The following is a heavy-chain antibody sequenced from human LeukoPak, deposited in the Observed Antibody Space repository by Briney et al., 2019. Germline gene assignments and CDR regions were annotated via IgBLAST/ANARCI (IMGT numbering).Heavy chain of an antibody. CDR2: IRYDGSNK. Sequence: GGSLRLSCAASGFTFSSYGMHWVRQAPGKGLEWVAFIRYDGSNKYYADSVKGRFTISRDNSKNTLYLQMNSLRAEDTAVYYCAKAGPPRYYFDYWGQGTLVTVSS. CDR1: GFTFSSYG. V-gene: IGHV3-30*02. D-gene: IGHD2-8*02. J-gene: IGHJ4*02. CDR3: AKAGPPRYYFDY.